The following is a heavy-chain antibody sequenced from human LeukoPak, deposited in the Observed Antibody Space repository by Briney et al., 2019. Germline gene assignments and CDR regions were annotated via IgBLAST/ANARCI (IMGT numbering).Heavy chain of an antibody. J-gene: IGHJ4*02. CDR3: AREGDRSSDSSGSYPLDY. Sequence: PGGSLRLSCAASGFTFSSYGMHWVRQAPGKGLEWVASIRYDGSNKYYADSVKGRFTISRDNSKNTLYLQMNSLRAEDTAVYYCAREGDRSSDSSGSYPLDYWGQGTLVTVSS. V-gene: IGHV3-30*02. CDR1: GFTFSSYG. CDR2: IRYDGSNK. D-gene: IGHD1-26*01.